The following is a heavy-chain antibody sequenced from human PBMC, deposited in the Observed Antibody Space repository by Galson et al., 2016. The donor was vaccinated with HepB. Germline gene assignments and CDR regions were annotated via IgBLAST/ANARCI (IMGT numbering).Heavy chain of an antibody. V-gene: IGHV1-69*13. Sequence: SVKVSCKASGGTFDTYSISWVRQAPGEGLEWMGGITPVFGTPNYAQKLQDRITITADESTSTAHVELTSLTFQDTAVYYCARDLLGTVDSWGQGTLVTVSS. CDR2: ITPVFGTP. D-gene: IGHD3-16*01. CDR1: GGTFDTYS. CDR3: ARDLLGTVDS. J-gene: IGHJ4*02.